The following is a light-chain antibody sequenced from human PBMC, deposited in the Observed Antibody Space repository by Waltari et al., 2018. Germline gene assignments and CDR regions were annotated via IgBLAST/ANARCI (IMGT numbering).Light chain of an antibody. J-gene: IGKJ1*01. CDR1: QSVSYSSNNKNY. CDR3: QQYYAVPPT. V-gene: IGKV4-1*01. Sequence: DIVMIQSPDSLPVSLGERATITCKSDQSVSYSSNNKNYLAWYRQKPGQPPQLLISWASTREFGVPDRFSGSGSGTDFTLTISSLQAEDVAVYYCQQYYAVPPTFGPGTKVEIK. CDR2: WAS.